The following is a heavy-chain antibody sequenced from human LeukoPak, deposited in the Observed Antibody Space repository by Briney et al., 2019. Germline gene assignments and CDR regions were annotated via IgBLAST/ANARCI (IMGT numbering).Heavy chain of an antibody. D-gene: IGHD5-18*01. CDR2: IIPIFGTA. CDR1: GGTFSSYA. V-gene: IGHV1-69*06. CDR3: AREVQLWPSSFDY. Sequence: SVKVSCKASGGTFSSYAISWVRQAPGQGLEWMGRIIPIFGTANYAQKFQGRVTITADKSTSTAYMELSSLRSEDTAVYYCAREVQLWPSSFDYWGQGTLVTVSS. J-gene: IGHJ4*02.